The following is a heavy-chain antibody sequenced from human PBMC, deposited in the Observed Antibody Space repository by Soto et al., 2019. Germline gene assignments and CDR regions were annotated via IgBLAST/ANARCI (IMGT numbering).Heavy chain of an antibody. V-gene: IGHV4-61*01. CDR3: ARGIEGWYQGRSYYGMDV. J-gene: IGHJ6*02. CDR1: GGSVSSGSYY. CDR2: IYYSGST. D-gene: IGHD6-19*01. Sequence: PSETLSLTSTVSGGSVSSGSYYWSWIRQPPGKGLEWIGYIYYSGSTNYNPSLKSRVTISVDTSKNQFSLKLSSVTAADTAVYYCARGIEGWYQGRSYYGMDVWGQGTTVT.